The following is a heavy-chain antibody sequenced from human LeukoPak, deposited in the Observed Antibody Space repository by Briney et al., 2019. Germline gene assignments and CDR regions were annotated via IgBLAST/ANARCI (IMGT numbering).Heavy chain of an antibody. J-gene: IGHJ4*02. V-gene: IGHV1-18*01. CDR3: ARSCSSSSCYRVH. CDR2: ISVYNGNT. Sequence: GASVKVSCKASGYTFANFGITWVRQAPGQGLEWMGWISVYNGNTNYAQNLQGRVTLITDTSTSTAYMELRSLRSDDTALYFCARSCSSSSCYRVHWGEGTLLTVSS. CDR1: GYTFANFG. D-gene: IGHD2-2*02.